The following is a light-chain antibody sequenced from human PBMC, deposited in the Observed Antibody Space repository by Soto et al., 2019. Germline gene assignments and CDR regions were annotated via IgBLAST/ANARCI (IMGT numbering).Light chain of an antibody. V-gene: IGKV3-20*01. J-gene: IGKJ5*01. Sequence: SPGTLSLSPGERATLSCRASQSVSSSYLAWYQQKPGQAPRLLIYGVSSRATGIPDRFSGSGSGTDFTLTISRLEPEDFAVYYCQQYGSSPPITFGQGTRLEIK. CDR1: QSVSSSY. CDR3: QQYGSSPPIT. CDR2: GVS.